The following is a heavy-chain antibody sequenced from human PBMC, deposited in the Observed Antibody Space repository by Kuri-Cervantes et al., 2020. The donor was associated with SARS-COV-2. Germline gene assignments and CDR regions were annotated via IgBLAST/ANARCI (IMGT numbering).Heavy chain of an antibody. D-gene: IGHD6-13*01. CDR3: ARDGPDGGRAAAGTQPAEYFQH. Sequence: GGSLSLSCAASGFIFSSHSMNWVRQAPGKGLEWVSYISSSSSTIYYADSVKGRFTISRDNAKNSLYLQMNSLSAEDMAVYYCARDGPDGGRAAAGTQPAEYFQHWGQGTLVTVSS. CDR1: GFIFSSHS. CDR2: ISSSSSTI. J-gene: IGHJ1*01. V-gene: IGHV3-48*01.